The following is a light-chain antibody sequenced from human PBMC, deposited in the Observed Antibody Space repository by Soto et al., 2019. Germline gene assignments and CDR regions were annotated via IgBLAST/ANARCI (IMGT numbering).Light chain of an antibody. J-gene: IGLJ1*01. CDR1: SSDVGGYNY. CDR3: SSYTSSSTRV. CDR2: DVS. V-gene: IGLV2-14*01. Sequence: QSALTQPASVSGSPGQSITISCTGTSSDVGGYNYVSWYQQHPGKAPQLMIYDVSNRPSGVSNRFSGSKSGNTASLTISGLQAEDEADYYCSSYTSSSTRVFGTGTKVPVL.